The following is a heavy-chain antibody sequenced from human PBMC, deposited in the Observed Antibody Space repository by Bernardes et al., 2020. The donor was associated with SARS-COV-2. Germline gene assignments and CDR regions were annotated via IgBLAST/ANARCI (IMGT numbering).Heavy chain of an antibody. CDR2: ISSSSSYI. V-gene: IGHV3-21*01. CDR3: ARDPPRASTYGMDV. CDR1: GFTFSSYS. J-gene: IGHJ6*02. Sequence: GGSLRLSCAASGFTFSSYSMNWVRQAPGKGLEWVSSISSSSSYIYYADSVKGRFTISRDNAKNSLYLQMNSLRAEDTAVYYCARDPPRASTYGMDVWGQGTTVTVSS.